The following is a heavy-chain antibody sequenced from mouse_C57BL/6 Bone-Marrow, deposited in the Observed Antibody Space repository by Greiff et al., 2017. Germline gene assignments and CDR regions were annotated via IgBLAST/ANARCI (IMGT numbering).Heavy chain of an antibody. CDR1: GFNIKDDY. Sequence: VHVKQSGAELVRPGASVKLSCTASGFNIKDDYMHWVKQRPEQGLEWIGWLDPENGDTEYASKFQGKATITADTSSNTAYLQLSSLTSEDTAVYYCTLRFDVGGTGTTVTVSS. V-gene: IGHV14-4*01. CDR3: TLRFDV. J-gene: IGHJ1*03. CDR2: LDPENGDT.